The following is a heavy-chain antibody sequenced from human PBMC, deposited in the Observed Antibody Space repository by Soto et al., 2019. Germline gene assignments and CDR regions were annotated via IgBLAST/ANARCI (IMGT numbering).Heavy chain of an antibody. CDR2: ISYDGSNK. D-gene: IGHD6-13*01. Sequence: PGGSLRLSCAASGFTFSSYGMHWVRQAPGKGLEWVAVISYDGSNKYYADSVKGRFTISRDNSKNTLYLQMNSLRAEDTAVYYCAKSIAAAFDYWGQETLVTVSS. CDR1: GFTFSSYG. V-gene: IGHV3-30*18. CDR3: AKSIAAAFDY. J-gene: IGHJ4*02.